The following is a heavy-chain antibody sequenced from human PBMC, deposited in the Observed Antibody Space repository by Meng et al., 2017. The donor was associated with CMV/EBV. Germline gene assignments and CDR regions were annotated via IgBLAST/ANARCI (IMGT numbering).Heavy chain of an antibody. CDR1: GFTFSSYS. J-gene: IGHJ4*02. Sequence: GGSLRLSCAASGFTFSSYSMNWVRQAPGKGLEWVSSISSSSSYIYCADSVKGRFTISRDNAKNSLYLQMNSLRAEDTAVYYCARDLLGYCSSTSCPPYWGQGTLVTVSS. D-gene: IGHD2-2*01. V-gene: IGHV3-21*01. CDR3: ARDLLGYCSSTSCPPY. CDR2: ISSSSSYI.